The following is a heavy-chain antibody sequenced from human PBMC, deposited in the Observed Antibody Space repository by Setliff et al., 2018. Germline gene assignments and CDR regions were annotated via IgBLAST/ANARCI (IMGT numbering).Heavy chain of an antibody. D-gene: IGHD3-16*01. J-gene: IGHJ6*02. CDR2: IYHNGNT. CDR3: ARDRTAYTYGLDV. Sequence: SETLSLTCNVSGVSTSSSYWSWIRQPPGKGLEWIGYIYHNGNTNFNPSLKSRVNMSVDTSNNQFVLNLKAVTAADTAVYYCARDRTAYTYGLDVWGQGTTVTVSS. V-gene: IGHV4-59*01. CDR1: GVSTSSSY.